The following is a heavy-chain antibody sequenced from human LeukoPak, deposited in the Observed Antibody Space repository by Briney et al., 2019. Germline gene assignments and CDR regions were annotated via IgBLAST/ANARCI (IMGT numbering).Heavy chain of an antibody. Sequence: GASVKVSCKASGYTFTSYDINWVRQAPGQGLEWMGWINPNSGGTNYAQKFQGRVTMTRDTSISTAYMELSRLRSDDTAVYYCASLSLVVGASTPFDYWGQGTLVTVSS. CDR1: GYTFTSYD. CDR3: ASLSLVVGASTPFDY. J-gene: IGHJ4*02. CDR2: INPNSGGT. D-gene: IGHD1-26*01. V-gene: IGHV1-2*02.